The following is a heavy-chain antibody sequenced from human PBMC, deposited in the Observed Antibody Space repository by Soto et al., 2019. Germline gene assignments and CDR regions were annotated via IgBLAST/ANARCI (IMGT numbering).Heavy chain of an antibody. D-gene: IGHD2-21*02. Sequence: GGPLRLSCAASGFTFSSYSMNWVRQAPGKGLEWVSSISSSSSYIYYADSVKGRFTISRDNAKNSLYLQMNSLRAEDTAVYYCARSYCGGDCYLEGYYFDYWGQGTLVTVSS. J-gene: IGHJ4*02. CDR1: GFTFSSYS. CDR2: ISSSSSYI. V-gene: IGHV3-21*01. CDR3: ARSYCGGDCYLEGYYFDY.